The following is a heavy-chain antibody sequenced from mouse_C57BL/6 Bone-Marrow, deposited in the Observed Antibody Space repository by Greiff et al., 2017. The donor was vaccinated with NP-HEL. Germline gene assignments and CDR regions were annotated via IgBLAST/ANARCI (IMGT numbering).Heavy chain of an antibody. V-gene: IGHV1-20*01. CDR1: GYSFTGYF. J-gene: IGHJ3*01. D-gene: IGHD2-5*01. CDR2: INPYNGDT. Sequence: VQLKESGPELVKPGDSVKISCKASGYSFTGYFMNWVMQSHGKSLEWIGRINPYNGDTFYNQKFKGKATLTVDKSSSTAHMELRSLTSEDSAVYYCARWDYSNPAYWGQGTLVTVSA. CDR3: ARWDYSNPAY.